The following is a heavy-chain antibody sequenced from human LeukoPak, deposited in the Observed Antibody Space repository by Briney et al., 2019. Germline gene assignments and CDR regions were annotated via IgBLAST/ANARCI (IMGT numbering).Heavy chain of an antibody. D-gene: IGHD4-17*01. Sequence: SVKVSCKASGGTFSSHAISWVRQAPGQGLEWMGGIIPIFGTANYAQKFQGRVTITADESTSTAYMELSSLRSEDTAVYYCARGNPLEGDYGFRTTYYGMDVWGQGTTVTVSS. CDR1: GGTFSSHA. V-gene: IGHV1-69*13. CDR3: ARGNPLEGDYGFRTTYYGMDV. CDR2: IIPIFGTA. J-gene: IGHJ6*02.